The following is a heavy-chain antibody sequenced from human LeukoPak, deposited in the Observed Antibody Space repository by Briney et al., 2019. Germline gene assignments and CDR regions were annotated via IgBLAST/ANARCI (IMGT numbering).Heavy chain of an antibody. D-gene: IGHD5-24*01. CDR2: INHSGST. J-gene: IGHJ4*02. Sequence: SETLSLTCAVYGGSFSGYYWSWIRQPPGKGLEWIGEINHSGSTNYNPSLKSRVTISVDTSKNQFSLKLSSVTAADTAVYYCARDGDGYKYFDYWGQGTLVTVSS. CDR1: GGSFSGYY. V-gene: IGHV4-34*01. CDR3: ARDGDGYKYFDY.